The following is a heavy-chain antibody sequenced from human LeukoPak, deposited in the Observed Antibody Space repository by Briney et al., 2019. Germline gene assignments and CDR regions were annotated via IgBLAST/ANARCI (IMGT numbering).Heavy chain of an antibody. CDR2: ISYDGST. D-gene: IGHD3-10*01. CDR3: ASLDWYYYGSGSRSVRHYFDS. Sequence: PSETLSLTCTVSGDSISSYFWSWIRQPPGKGLEWIGYISYDGSTNYNPSLKSRVTISADTSMNQFSLKLSSVTAADTAVYFCASLDWYYYGSGSRSVRHYFDSWGQGTRVTVSS. V-gene: IGHV4-59*01. CDR1: GDSISSYF. J-gene: IGHJ4*02.